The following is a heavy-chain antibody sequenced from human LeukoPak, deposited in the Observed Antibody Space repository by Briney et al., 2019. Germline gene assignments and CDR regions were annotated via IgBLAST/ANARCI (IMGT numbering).Heavy chain of an antibody. CDR3: ARGAGSFDY. Sequence: PSETLSLTCTVSGGSISSSSYYWGWIRQPPGKGLEWIGYIHYSGSTNFNPSLKSRVTISVDTSKNQFSLNLNSVTAADTAVYYCARGAGSFDYWGQGTLVTVSS. D-gene: IGHD6-19*01. V-gene: IGHV4-61*05. CDR1: GGSISSSSYY. J-gene: IGHJ4*02. CDR2: IHYSGST.